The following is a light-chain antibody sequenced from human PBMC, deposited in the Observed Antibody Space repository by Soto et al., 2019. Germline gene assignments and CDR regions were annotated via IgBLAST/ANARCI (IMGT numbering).Light chain of an antibody. V-gene: IGKV3-11*01. CDR1: QSIGSS. Sequence: DIVMTQSPATLSVAPGERVTFSCRASQSIGSSLAWYQQRPGQAPRLLIYDASKRATGIPARFSGSGSGTVFTLTIGSLEPEDFAFYYCQQRTNWPPWTFGQGTKVDIK. J-gene: IGKJ1*01. CDR3: QQRTNWPPWT. CDR2: DAS.